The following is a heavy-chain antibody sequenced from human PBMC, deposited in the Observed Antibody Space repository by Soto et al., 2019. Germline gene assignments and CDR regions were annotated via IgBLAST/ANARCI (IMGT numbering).Heavy chain of an antibody. J-gene: IGHJ4*02. CDR2: IYYSGTT. V-gene: IGHV4-31*03. CDR1: GSSLSSGAYF. D-gene: IGHD6-13*01. CDR3: AREGGSNNY. Sequence: SETQSLPSPFSGSSLSSGAYFWSWIRQHPGKGLEWIGYIYYSGTTYYNPSLKTRVTITEDTSKNQFSPKLSSVTAADTAVYYCAREGGSNNYWGQGTLVTVS.